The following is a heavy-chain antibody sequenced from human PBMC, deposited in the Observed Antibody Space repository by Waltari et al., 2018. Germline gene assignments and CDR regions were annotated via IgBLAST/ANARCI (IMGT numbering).Heavy chain of an antibody. CDR3: AREMNPRAPYFDR. CDR1: GGSISRGSSY. Sequence: QVQLQESGPGLVRPSQTLSLTCTVSGGSISRGSSYWSWIRQHPGKGLESIGYAHHSGGTHYNPTRDSRVSIGVDTSKNQFSLKVSSVTAADTAGYDCAREMNPRAPYFDRWGQGALVTVSS. V-gene: IGHV4-31*03. J-gene: IGHJ4*02. CDR2: AHHSGGT.